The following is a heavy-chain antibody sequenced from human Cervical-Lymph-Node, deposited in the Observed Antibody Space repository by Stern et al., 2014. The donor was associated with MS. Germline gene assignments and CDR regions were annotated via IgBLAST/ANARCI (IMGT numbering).Heavy chain of an antibody. D-gene: IGHD2-2*01. Sequence: QVQLVQSGAEVKKPGASVKVSCKASGYTFTDYYMHWVRQAPGQGLEWMGWINPRSGATKYAQKFQGRVTMTGDTSISTAYMDLSGLISDDTAVYFCARDWGYCASTSCACDICGQGTVVTVSS. J-gene: IGHJ3*02. CDR2: INPRSGAT. CDR1: GYTFTDYY. CDR3: ARDWGYCASTSCACDI. V-gene: IGHV1-2*02.